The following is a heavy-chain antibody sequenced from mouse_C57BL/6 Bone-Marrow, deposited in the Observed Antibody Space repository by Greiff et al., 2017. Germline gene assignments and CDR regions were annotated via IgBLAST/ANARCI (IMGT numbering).Heavy chain of an antibody. Sequence: EVKLMESGGDLVKPGGSLKLSCAASGFTFSSYGMSLVRQTPDKRLEWVATISSGGSYTYYPDSVKGRFTISRDNAKNTLYLQMSSLKSEDTAMYYCARRGVIYAMDYWGQGTSVTVSS. CDR1: GFTFSSYG. CDR3: ARRGVIYAMDY. CDR2: ISSGGSYT. J-gene: IGHJ4*01. D-gene: IGHD2-2*01. V-gene: IGHV5-6*02.